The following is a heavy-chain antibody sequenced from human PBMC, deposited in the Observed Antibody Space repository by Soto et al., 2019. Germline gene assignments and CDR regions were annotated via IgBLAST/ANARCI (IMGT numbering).Heavy chain of an antibody. D-gene: IGHD6-6*01. J-gene: IGHJ6*02. CDR3: ARGSSIAARPDYYYGMDV. Sequence: PGESLKISCKGSGYSFTSYWISWVRQMPGKGLEWMGRIDPSDSYTNYSPSFQGHVTISADKSISTAYLQWSSLKASDTAMYYCARGSSIAARPDYYYGMDVWGQGTTVTVSS. CDR1: GYSFTSYW. V-gene: IGHV5-10-1*01. CDR2: IDPSDSYT.